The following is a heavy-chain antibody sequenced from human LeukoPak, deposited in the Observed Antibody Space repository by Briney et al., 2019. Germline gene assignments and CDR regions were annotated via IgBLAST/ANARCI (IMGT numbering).Heavy chain of an antibody. CDR3: ARGFSSSGNYPTLDY. CDR2: IYSSGST. D-gene: IGHD1-26*01. J-gene: IGHJ4*02. CDR1: GGSISSYY. Sequence: SETLSLTCTVSGGSISSYYCSWIRQPPGKALEWIGYIYSSGSTNYNPSLKSRVTISVDTSKNQFSLRLSSLTAADTAVYYCARGFSSSGNYPTLDYWGQGTLVTVSS. V-gene: IGHV4-59*01.